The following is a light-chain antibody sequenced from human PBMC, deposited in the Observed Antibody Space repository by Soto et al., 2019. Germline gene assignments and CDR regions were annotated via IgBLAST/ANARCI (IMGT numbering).Light chain of an antibody. V-gene: IGLV2-14*01. J-gene: IGLJ7*01. CDR2: DVS. CDR1: SSDVGGYNY. Sequence: QSVLTQPASVSGSPGQSITISCTGTSSDVGGYNYVSWYQQHPGKAPKLMIYDVSNRPSGVSNRFSGSKSGNTASLTISGLQAEDEADYYCSSYTSSSTRQTVFGGGTQLTVL. CDR3: SSYTSSSTRQTV.